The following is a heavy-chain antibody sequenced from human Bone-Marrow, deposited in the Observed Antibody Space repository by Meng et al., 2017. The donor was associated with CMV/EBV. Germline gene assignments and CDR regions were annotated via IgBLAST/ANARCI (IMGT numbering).Heavy chain of an antibody. V-gene: IGHV4-38-2*02. CDR3: VLSKGTALISN. CDR2: TYHSGLS. D-gene: IGHD2-8*01. J-gene: IGHJ4*02. CDR1: TYSISSGYY. Sequence: SETLSLTCTVSTYSISSGYYWGWIRQPPGKGLEWLGTTYHSGLSFFNPSLKSRLTMSVDTSKNQFSLRLSSVTAADTAMYYCVLSKGTALISNWGQGTPVTVSS.